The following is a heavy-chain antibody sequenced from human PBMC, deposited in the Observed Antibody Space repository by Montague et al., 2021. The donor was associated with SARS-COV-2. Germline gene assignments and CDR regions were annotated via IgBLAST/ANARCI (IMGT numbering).Heavy chain of an antibody. V-gene: IGHV4-59*08. J-gene: IGHJ4*02. CDR1: GDSISSYY. Sequence: SETLSLTCTVSGDSISSYYWSWIRQSPGKGLEWIGYIYYSGSTNYNPSLKSRVTISVDTFKNQFSLKLRSVTAADTAVYYCARGQLWFDYWGQGTWSPSPQ. CDR3: ARGQLWFDY. CDR2: IYYSGST. D-gene: IGHD5-18*01.